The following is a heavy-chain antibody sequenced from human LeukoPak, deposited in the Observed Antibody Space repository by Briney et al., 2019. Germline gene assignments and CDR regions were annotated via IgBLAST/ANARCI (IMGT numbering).Heavy chain of an antibody. CDR2: ISGSGGST. V-gene: IGHV3-23*01. J-gene: IGHJ4*02. CDR1: GFTFSSYA. D-gene: IGHD5-12*01. CDR3: AKARIAATIYPKEVNFDY. Sequence: GGSLRLSCAASGFTFSSYAMSWVRQAPGKGLEWVSAISGSGGSTYYADSVKGRFTISRDNSKDTFYLQMNGLRVEDTAVYYCAKARIAATIYPKEVNFDYWGQGTLVTVSS.